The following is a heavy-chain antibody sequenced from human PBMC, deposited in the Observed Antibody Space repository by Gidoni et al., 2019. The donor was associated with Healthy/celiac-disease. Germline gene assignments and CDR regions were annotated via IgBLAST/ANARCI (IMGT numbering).Heavy chain of an antibody. Sequence: QVQLVESGGGLVKPGGSLRLSCAASGFPFSDYYMSWSRQAPGKGLEWVSYISSSGSTIYYADSVKGRFTISRDNAKNSLYLQMNSLRAEDTAVYYCASEYTYCSGGSCYPNFDYWGQGTLVTVSS. V-gene: IGHV3-11*01. CDR1: GFPFSDYY. D-gene: IGHD2-15*01. CDR3: ASEYTYCSGGSCYPNFDY. J-gene: IGHJ4*02. CDR2: ISSSGSTI.